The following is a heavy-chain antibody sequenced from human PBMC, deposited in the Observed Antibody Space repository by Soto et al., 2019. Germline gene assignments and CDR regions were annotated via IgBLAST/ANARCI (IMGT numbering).Heavy chain of an antibody. J-gene: IGHJ3*01. Sequence: GGSLILYGGTSGLTFSSYNMNWVRQAPGKGLEWVSYISSSSSTIYYADSVKGRFTISRDNAKNSLYLQMNSLRAEDTAVYYCARDQLYYNDISGRPLNAFDVWGQGTMVTVSS. D-gene: IGHD3-22*01. CDR3: ARDQLYYNDISGRPLNAFDV. CDR2: ISSSSSTI. V-gene: IGHV3-48*01. CDR1: GLTFSSYN.